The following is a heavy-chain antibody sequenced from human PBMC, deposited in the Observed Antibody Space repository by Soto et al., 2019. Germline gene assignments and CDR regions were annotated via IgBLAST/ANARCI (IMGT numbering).Heavy chain of an antibody. J-gene: IGHJ6*02. D-gene: IGHD2-2*01. CDR1: GGPFSSSA. CDR3: ARDVWCTSCYYYYGMDV. V-gene: IGHV1-69*13. CDR2: IIPLFGTT. Sequence: VASVKVSCKASGGPFSSSALSWVRQAPGQGLEWMGGIIPLFGTTNYAQRFQGRVTITADESTSTAYMELSGLRGDDTAVYYCARDVWCTSCYYYYGMDVWGQGTTVTSP.